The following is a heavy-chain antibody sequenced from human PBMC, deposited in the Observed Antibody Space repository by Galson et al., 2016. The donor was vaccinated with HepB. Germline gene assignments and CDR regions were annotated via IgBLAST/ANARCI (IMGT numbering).Heavy chain of an antibody. CDR2: IYYNGIT. Sequence: ETLSLTCTVSGGSVNNWNYYWGWIRQPPEKGLEWIGSIYYNGITYYNPSLKSRVTISVDTSKNHFSLKMTSVTAADTAVYYCAGQGRSHFDCWGQGTLVSVSS. V-gene: IGHV4-39*01. CDR3: AGQGRSHFDC. J-gene: IGHJ4*02. CDR1: GGSVNNWNYY. D-gene: IGHD3-10*01.